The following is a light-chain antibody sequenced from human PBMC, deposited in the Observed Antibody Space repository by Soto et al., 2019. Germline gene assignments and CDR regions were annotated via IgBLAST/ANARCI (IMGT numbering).Light chain of an antibody. V-gene: IGKV1-39*01. CDR3: QQSYTFPCT. J-gene: IGKJ2*02. CDR1: QSISNY. Sequence: DIQMTQSPSFLSASLGDRVAITCRASQSISNYLSWYQQRPGKAPKLLISAASSLEGGVPMRFSGSGSGTDFTLTINNLQPEDFATYYCQQSYTFPCTFGQGTKLEIK. CDR2: AAS.